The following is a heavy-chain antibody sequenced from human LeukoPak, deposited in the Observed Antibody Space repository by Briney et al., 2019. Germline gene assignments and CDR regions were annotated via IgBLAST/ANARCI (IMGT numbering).Heavy chain of an antibody. D-gene: IGHD2-8*01. CDR2: INPNSGGT. V-gene: IGHV1-2*02. CDR1: GYTFTGYY. J-gene: IGHJ4*02. CDR3: ARGTYCTNGVCYLGY. Sequence: GASVKVSCKASGYTFTGYYMHWVRQAPGQGLEWMGWINPNSGGTNYAQKFQGRVTMTRDTSISTAYMELSRLRSDDTAVYYRARGTYCTNGVCYLGYWGQGTLVTVSS.